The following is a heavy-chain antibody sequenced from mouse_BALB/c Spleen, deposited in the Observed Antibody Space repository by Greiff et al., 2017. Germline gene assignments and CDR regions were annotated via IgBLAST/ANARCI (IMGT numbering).Heavy chain of an antibody. CDR2: ISYSGST. V-gene: IGHV3-2*02. J-gene: IGHJ4*01. CDR3: ARSGDYDAGYAMDY. CDR1: GYSITSDYA. D-gene: IGHD2-4*01. Sequence: DVQLQESGPGLVKPSQSLSLTCTVTGYSITSDYAWNWIRQFPGNKLEWMGYISYSGSTSYNPSLKSRISITRDTSKNQFFLQLNSVTTEDTATYYCARSGDYDAGYAMDYWGQGTSVTVSS.